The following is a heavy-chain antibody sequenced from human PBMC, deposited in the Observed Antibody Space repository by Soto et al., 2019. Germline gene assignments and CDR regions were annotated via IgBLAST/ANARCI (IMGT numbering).Heavy chain of an antibody. J-gene: IGHJ6*02. V-gene: IGHV4-4*02. Sequence: QVQLQESGPGLVKPSGTLSLTCAVSGGSISSSNWWSWVRQPPGKGLEWIGEIYHSGSTNYNPSXKSRVTISVDXXKXQXXLNLSSVTAADTAVYYCARAAGEGSEPYYYYGMDVWGQGTTVTVSS. CDR2: IYHSGST. D-gene: IGHD3-10*01. CDR1: GGSISSSNW. CDR3: ARAAGEGSEPYYYYGMDV.